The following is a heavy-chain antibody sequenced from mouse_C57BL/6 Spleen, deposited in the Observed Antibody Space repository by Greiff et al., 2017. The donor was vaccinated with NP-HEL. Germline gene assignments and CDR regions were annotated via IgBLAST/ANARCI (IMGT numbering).Heavy chain of an antibody. D-gene: IGHD1-1*01. V-gene: IGHV5-17*01. J-gene: IGHJ3*01. CDR2: ISSGSSTI. Sequence: EVQLVESGGGLVKPGGSLKLSCAASGFTFSDYGMHWVRQAPEKGLEWVAYISSGSSTIYYADTVKGRFTISRDNAKNTLFLQMTSLRSEDTAMYYCASNYCSSSFAYWGQGTLVTVSA. CDR1: GFTFSDYG. CDR3: ASNYCSSSFAY.